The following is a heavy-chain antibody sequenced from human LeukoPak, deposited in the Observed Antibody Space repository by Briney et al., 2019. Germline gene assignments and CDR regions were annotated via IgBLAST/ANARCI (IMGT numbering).Heavy chain of an antibody. CDR2: LIPIFGAA. D-gene: IGHD1-26*01. Sequence: SVKVSCKASAGAFTIYAIGWVRQAPGQGLEWMGGLIPIFGAANYAQKFQGRVRFTSAESTRTAYMEMSSLRSEDTDVYYCARVRGSSGSYEYYHYMDVWGKGTTVTISS. J-gene: IGHJ6*03. CDR3: ARVRGSSGSYEYYHYMDV. V-gene: IGHV1-69*13. CDR1: AGAFTIYA.